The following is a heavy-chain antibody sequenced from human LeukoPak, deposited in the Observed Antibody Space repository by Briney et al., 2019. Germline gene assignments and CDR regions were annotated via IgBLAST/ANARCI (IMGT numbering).Heavy chain of an antibody. Sequence: GASVKVSCKASGYTFTDYGFTWVRQAPGQGLEWMGWISAYNTNTNYAQRLQDRVTMTTDTSTSTAYMELRGLRSDDTAVYYCARVGGRYCSSTSCYAWDYWGQGTLVTVSS. V-gene: IGHV1-18*01. CDR2: ISAYNTNT. CDR3: ARVGGRYCSSTSCYAWDY. J-gene: IGHJ4*02. CDR1: GYTFTDYG. D-gene: IGHD2-2*01.